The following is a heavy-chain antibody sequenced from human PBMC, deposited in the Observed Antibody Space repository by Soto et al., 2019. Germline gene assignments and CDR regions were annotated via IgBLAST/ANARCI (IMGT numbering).Heavy chain of an antibody. CDR3: ARDGAHYYGMDV. J-gene: IGHJ6*02. D-gene: IGHD3-16*01. CDR1: GYTFTGYY. V-gene: IGHV1-2*04. Sequence: ASVKVSCKASGYTFTGYYMHWVRQAPGQGLEWMGWINPNSGGTNYAQKFQGWVTMTRDTSISTAYMELSRLRSDDTAVYYCARDGAHYYGMDVWGQGTTVTVSS. CDR2: INPNSGGT.